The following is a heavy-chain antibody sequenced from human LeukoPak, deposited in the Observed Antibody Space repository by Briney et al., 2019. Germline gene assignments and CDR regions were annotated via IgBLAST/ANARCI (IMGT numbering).Heavy chain of an antibody. D-gene: IGHD2-2*01. CDR2: INSGGDDI. CDR1: GFTFSLYA. CDR3: ARDTIQPGLIDD. V-gene: IGHV3-48*04. Sequence: LPGGSLRLACAASGFTFSLYAMKWVRQAPGKVLEWISYINSGGDDIHYAASVRGRFTISRDDARNILFLQLSSLRAEDTAVYYCARDTIQPGLIDDWGQGTLVTVSS. J-gene: IGHJ4*02.